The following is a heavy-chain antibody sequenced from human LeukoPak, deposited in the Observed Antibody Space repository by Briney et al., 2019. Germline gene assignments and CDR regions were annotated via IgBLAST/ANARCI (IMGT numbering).Heavy chain of an antibody. CDR1: GGTFSSYA. Sequence: ASVKVSCKASGGTFSSYAISWVRQATGQGPEWMGWMNPNSGNTGYAQKFQGRVTMTRNTSISTAYMELSSLRSEDTAVYYCARGVADYWGQGTLVTVSS. J-gene: IGHJ4*02. CDR2: MNPNSGNT. V-gene: IGHV1-8*02. CDR3: ARGVADY.